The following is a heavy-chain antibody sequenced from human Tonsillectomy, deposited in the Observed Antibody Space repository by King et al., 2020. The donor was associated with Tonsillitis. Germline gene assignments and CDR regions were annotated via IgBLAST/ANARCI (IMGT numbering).Heavy chain of an antibody. D-gene: IGHD3-22*01. Sequence: QLQESGPGLVKPSETLSLTCTVSGGSMSPYYWSWLRQTPRKGLEWIAYISYSGDTDYNPSLKSRVTVSVDTSKNQFSLKLSSVTAADTAVFYCARHPGRGYYDSSGQFDSWGQGILVTVSS. V-gene: IGHV4-59*08. CDR3: ARHPGRGYYDSSGQFDS. CDR1: GGSMSPYY. CDR2: ISYSGDT. J-gene: IGHJ4*02.